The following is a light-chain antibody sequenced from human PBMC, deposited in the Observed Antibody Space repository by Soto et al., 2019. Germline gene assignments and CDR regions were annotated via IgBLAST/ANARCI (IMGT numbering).Light chain of an antibody. Sequence: QSALAQPASVSGSPGQSITISCTGSSSDIGSYGLVSWYQQHPGKAPKLIIYGVNKRPSGVSNRFSGSKSDYTASLTISGLQTEDEADYYCSSYTCSSLYVFGTGTKVTV. V-gene: IGLV2-14*02. CDR1: SSDIGSYGL. J-gene: IGLJ1*01. CDR3: SSYTCSSLYV. CDR2: GVN.